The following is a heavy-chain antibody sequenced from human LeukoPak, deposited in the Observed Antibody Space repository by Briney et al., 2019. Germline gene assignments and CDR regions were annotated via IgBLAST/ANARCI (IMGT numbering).Heavy chain of an antibody. CDR3: AATYYYDSSGYYYQY. D-gene: IGHD3-22*01. Sequence: SETLSLTCTVSGGSISIYYWNWIRQPPGKGLEWIGYIHYSGSTNYNPSLKSRATISVDTSNNQLSLTLSSVTAADTAVYYCAATYYYDSSGYYYQYWGQGTLVTVSS. V-gene: IGHV4-59*08. CDR1: GGSISIYY. J-gene: IGHJ4*02. CDR2: IHYSGST.